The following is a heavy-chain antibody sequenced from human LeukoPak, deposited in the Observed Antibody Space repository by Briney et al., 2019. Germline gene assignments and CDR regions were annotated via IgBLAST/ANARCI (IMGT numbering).Heavy chain of an antibody. CDR3: SRESGAFSPFGY. CDR2: VSLEGVR. J-gene: IGHJ4*02. V-gene: IGHV4-4*02. CDR1: GGSITTTNW. D-gene: IGHD1-26*01. Sequence: NSSETLSLTCGVSGGSITTTNWWSWVRQFPGQGLQWIGEVSLEGVRNYNPSPTSRVTMSLDRAKNLLSLNLNSVTAADTAVYYCSRESGAFSPFGYWGQGILVTV.